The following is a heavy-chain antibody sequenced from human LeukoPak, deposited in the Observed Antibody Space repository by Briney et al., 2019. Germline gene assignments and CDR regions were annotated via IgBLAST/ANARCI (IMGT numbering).Heavy chain of an antibody. D-gene: IGHD6-19*01. Sequence: PGGSLRLSCAASGFTFSSYAMSWVRQAPGKGLEWVSAISGSGGSTYYADTVKGRFTISRDNSKNTLYLQMNSLRAEDTAVYYCASQTGVAVATYWYFDFWGRGTLVTVS. CDR2: ISGSGGST. CDR3: ASQTGVAVATYWYFDF. CDR1: GFTFSSYA. V-gene: IGHV3-23*01. J-gene: IGHJ2*01.